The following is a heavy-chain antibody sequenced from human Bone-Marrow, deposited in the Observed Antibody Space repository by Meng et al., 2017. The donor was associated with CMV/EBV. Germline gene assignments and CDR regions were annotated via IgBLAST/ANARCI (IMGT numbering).Heavy chain of an antibody. V-gene: IGHV3-53*01. CDR3: ARDTGY. CDR1: GFSVSQTY. CDR2: IYSEGST. Sequence: GVCRGRSCAATGFSVSQTYMSWVRQAPGKGLEWVSIIYSEGSTYYADSVKGRFTISRDNSKNTLYLQMNSLRAADTAVYYCARDTGYWGQGTLVTVSS. D-gene: IGHD4-11*01. J-gene: IGHJ4*02.